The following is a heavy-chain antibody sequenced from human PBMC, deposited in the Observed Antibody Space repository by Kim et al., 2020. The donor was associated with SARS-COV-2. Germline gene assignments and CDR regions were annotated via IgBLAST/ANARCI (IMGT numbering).Heavy chain of an antibody. CDR2: IYPGDSDT. CDR1: GYSFTSYW. D-gene: IGHD2-21*02. CDR3: ARHEAYCGGDCYPPPPRWDYYSYGMDV. J-gene: IGHJ6*02. V-gene: IGHV5-51*01. Sequence: GESLKISCKGSGYSFTSYWIGWVRQMPGKGLEWMGIIYPGDSDTRYSPSFQGQVTISADKSISTAYLQWSSLKASDTAMYYCARHEAYCGGDCYPPPPRWDYYSYGMDVWGQGTTVTVSS.